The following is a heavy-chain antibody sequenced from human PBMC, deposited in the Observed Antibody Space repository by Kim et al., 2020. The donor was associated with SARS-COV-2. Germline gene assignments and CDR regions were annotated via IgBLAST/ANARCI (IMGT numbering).Heavy chain of an antibody. CDR2: IIPIFGTA. D-gene: IGHD1-7*01. CDR3: ARGRGGAPYNWNSNFDY. J-gene: IGHJ4*02. Sequence: SVKVSCKASGGTFSSYAISWVRQAPGQGLEWMGGIIPIFGTANYAQKFQGRVTITADESTSTAYMELSSLRSEDTAVYYCARGRGGAPYNWNSNFDYWGQGTLVTVSS. CDR1: GGTFSSYA. V-gene: IGHV1-69*13.